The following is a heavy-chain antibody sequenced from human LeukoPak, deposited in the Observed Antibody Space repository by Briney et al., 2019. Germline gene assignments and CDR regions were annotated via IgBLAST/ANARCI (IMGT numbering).Heavy chain of an antibody. CDR1: GGSISSGGFY. J-gene: IGHJ5*02. V-gene: IGHV4-31*03. Sequence: PSETLSLTCTVSGGSISSGGFYWSWIRQHPGKGLEWIGYIYYSGSTSYNPSLKSRVTISVDTSKNQFSLKLSSVTAADTAVYYCASLGEVLTAVTSRTSWFDPWGQGTLVTVSS. D-gene: IGHD4-17*01. CDR2: IYYSGST. CDR3: ASLGEVLTAVTSRTSWFDP.